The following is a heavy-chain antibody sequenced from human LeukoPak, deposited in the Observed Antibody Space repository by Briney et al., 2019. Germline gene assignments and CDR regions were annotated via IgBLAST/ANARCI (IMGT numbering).Heavy chain of an antibody. CDR1: GYTFTGYY. CDR3: AREVGSSSYASAPNWFDP. Sequence: ASVKVSCKASGYTFTGYYMHWVRQAPGQGLEWMGWIHPNSGGTNYAQKFQGRVTMTRDTSISTAYMELSRLRSDDTAVYYCAREVGSSSYASAPNWFDPWGQGTLVTVSS. J-gene: IGHJ5*02. D-gene: IGHD6-13*01. V-gene: IGHV1-2*02. CDR2: IHPNSGGT.